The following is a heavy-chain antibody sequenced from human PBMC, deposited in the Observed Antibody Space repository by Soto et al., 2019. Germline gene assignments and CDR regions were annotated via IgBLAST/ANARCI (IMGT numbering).Heavy chain of an antibody. CDR2: ISYDGTNK. D-gene: IGHD5-18*01. Sequence: QVQLVESGGGVVQPGRSLRLSCAASGFTFSSYGMHWVRQAPGKGLEWVALISYDGTNKYYADSVKGRFTISRDNFKNTLYLQMNSLRAEDTAVYYCAKERFGHLWLEDYGMDVWCQGTTVTVAS. J-gene: IGHJ6*02. V-gene: IGHV3-30*18. CDR3: AKERFGHLWLEDYGMDV. CDR1: GFTFSSYG.